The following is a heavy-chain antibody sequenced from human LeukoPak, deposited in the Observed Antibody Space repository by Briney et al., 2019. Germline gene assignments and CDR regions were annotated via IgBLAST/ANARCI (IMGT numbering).Heavy chain of an antibody. CDR1: GGSISSYY. D-gene: IGHD6-19*01. J-gene: IGHJ3*02. V-gene: IGHV4-59*01. CDR3: ARPALYSSGWNDAFDI. Sequence: SETLSLTCTVSGGSISSYYWSWIRQPPGKGLEWIGYIYYSGSTNYNPSLKSRVTISVDTSKNQFSLKLSSVTAADTAVYYCARPALYSSGWNDAFDIWGQGTMVTVSS. CDR2: IYYSGST.